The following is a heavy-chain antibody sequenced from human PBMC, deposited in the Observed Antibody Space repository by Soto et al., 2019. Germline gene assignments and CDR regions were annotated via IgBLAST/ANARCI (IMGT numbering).Heavy chain of an antibody. CDR1: GGSISTYY. J-gene: IGHJ4*02. Sequence: SETLSLTCTVSGGSISTYYWSWIRQPAGKGLEWIGRIYASGSTYYNPSLKSRVTMSVATSKNQFSLKLSSVTAADTAVYYCARGGMVIIPTATAFDYWGQGTLVTVSS. V-gene: IGHV4-4*07. CDR2: IYASGST. D-gene: IGHD2-2*01. CDR3: ARGGMVIIPTATAFDY.